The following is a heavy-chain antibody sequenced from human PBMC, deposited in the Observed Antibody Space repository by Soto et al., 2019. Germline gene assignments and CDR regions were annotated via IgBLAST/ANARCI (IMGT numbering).Heavy chain of an antibody. D-gene: IGHD2-8*01. CDR1: GFTFTSSA. Sequence: SVKVSCKASGFTFTSSAFQWVRQARGQRLEWIGWIAVGSGYTNYAQRFQDRVTLTRDMSTAATYMELSRLTSEDTAIYYCAADATAWQQMVPSDYWGQGTLVTVSS. J-gene: IGHJ4*02. CDR2: IAVGSGYT. CDR3: AADATAWQQMVPSDY. V-gene: IGHV1-58*01.